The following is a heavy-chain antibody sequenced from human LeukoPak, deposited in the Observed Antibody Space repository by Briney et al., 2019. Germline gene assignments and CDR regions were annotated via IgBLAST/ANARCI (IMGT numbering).Heavy chain of an antibody. CDR2: TYYRSKWYN. V-gene: IGHV6-1*01. J-gene: IGHJ4*02. D-gene: IGHD2-8*02. CDR3: ARTTGHFDY. Sequence: SQTLSLTCAISGDSVSSKSAAWNWIRQSPSRGLEWLGRTYYRSKWYNEYAVSLRGRITINPDTSKNQFSLQLNSVAPEDTAVYYCARTTGHFDYWGQGTLVTVSS. CDR1: GDSVSSKSAA.